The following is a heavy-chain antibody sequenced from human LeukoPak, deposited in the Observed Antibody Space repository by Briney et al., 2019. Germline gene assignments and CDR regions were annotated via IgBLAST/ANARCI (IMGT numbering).Heavy chain of an antibody. V-gene: IGHV3-48*03. D-gene: IGHD2-15*01. Sequence: GGSLRLSCAASGFTFSSYEMNWVRQAPGKGLEWVSYISSSGSTIYYADSEKGRFTISRDNAKNSLYLQMNSLRAEDTAVYYCARFAATTLTPYFDYWGQGTLVTVSS. CDR2: ISSSGSTI. J-gene: IGHJ4*02. CDR3: ARFAATTLTPYFDY. CDR1: GFTFSSYE.